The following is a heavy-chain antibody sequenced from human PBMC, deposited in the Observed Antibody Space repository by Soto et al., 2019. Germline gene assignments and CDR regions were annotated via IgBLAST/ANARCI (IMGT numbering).Heavy chain of an antibody. CDR1: GYPFTSYA. D-gene: IGHD3-3*01. CDR3: ARGGVVITGYYYYYYMAV. CDR2: INAGNGST. Sequence: ASVKVSCKASGYPFTSYAIHWVRQAPGQRLEWMGMINAGNGSTKYSQKFQGRVTMTRDTSTSTGYMALSSLRSEDTAVYYCARGGVVITGYYYYYYMAVWGKGTTVPVSS. V-gene: IGHV1-3*01. J-gene: IGHJ6*03.